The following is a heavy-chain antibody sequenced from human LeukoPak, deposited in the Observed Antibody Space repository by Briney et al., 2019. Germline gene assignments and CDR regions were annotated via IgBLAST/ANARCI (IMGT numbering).Heavy chain of an antibody. CDR1: GFTFSSYS. Sequence: GGSLRLSCAASGFTFSSYSMNWVRQAPGKGLEWVSSISSSSSYIYYADSVKGRFTISRDNAKNSLYLQMNSLRAEDTAVYYCARGATTDTRHLDYWGQGTLVTVSP. CDR3: ARGATTDTRHLDY. D-gene: IGHD4-17*01. V-gene: IGHV3-21*01. J-gene: IGHJ4*02. CDR2: ISSSSSYI.